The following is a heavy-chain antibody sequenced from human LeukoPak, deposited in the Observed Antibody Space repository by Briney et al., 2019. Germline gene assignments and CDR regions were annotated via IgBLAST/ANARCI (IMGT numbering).Heavy chain of an antibody. CDR3: ARVDRLEPDPRRLYYFDY. V-gene: IGHV3-33*01. Sequence: GGSLRLSCAASGFTFSSYGMLWVRQAPGKGLEWASSIWYDGSNENYADSVKGRFTISRDDSKNTLYLQMNSLRAEDTAVYYCARVDRLEPDPRRLYYFDYWGQGTLVTVSS. D-gene: IGHD1-14*01. CDR2: IWYDGSNE. CDR1: GFTFSSYG. J-gene: IGHJ4*02.